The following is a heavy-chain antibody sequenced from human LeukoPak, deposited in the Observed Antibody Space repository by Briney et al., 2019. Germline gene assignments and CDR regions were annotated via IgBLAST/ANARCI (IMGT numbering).Heavy chain of an antibody. J-gene: IGHJ4*02. CDR2: INPNSGGT. V-gene: IGHV1-2*02. CDR1: GYTFTGYY. CDR3: ARDHIQYYFFDS. Sequence: ASVRVSCKASGYTFTGYYMHWVRQAPGQGLEWMGWINPNSGGTNYAQKFQGRVTMTRDTSISTAYMELSRLRSDDTAVYYCARDHIQYYFFDSWGQGTLVTVSS. D-gene: IGHD2/OR15-2a*01.